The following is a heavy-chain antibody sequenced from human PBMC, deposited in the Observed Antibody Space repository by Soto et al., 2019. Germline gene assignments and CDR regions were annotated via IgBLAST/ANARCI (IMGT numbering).Heavy chain of an antibody. J-gene: IGHJ2*01. V-gene: IGHV1-69*01. CDR2: IIPMLAAP. D-gene: IGHD2-21*01. CDR3: ARVRPPSLSVIWFFDL. CDR1: GGSFRTYA. Sequence: QGQLVQSGAEVKKPGSSVKVSCKASGGSFRTYAINWVRQAPGQGLEWMGGIIPMLAAPTYAQKFQGRLTITADESTTTVYMELSSLTSEDTAVYYCARVRPPSLSVIWFFDLWGRGTLVTVSS.